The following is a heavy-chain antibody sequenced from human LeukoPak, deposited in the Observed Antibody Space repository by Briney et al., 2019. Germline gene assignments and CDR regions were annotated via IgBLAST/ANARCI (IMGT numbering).Heavy chain of an antibody. CDR2: ISTYNGNT. V-gene: IGHV1-18*01. Sequence: SVKVSCKASGYTFTSYGISWVRQAPGQGLEWMGWISTYNGNTNYAQKLQGRVTMTTDTSTSIAYMELRSLRSDDTAVYYCAREGSPFYYYYMDVWGKGTTVTVSS. J-gene: IGHJ6*03. CDR3: AREGSPFYYYYMDV. D-gene: IGHD2-15*01. CDR1: GYTFTSYG.